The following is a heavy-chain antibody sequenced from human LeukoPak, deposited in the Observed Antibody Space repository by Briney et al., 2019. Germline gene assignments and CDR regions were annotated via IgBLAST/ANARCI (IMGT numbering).Heavy chain of an antibody. J-gene: IGHJ4*02. V-gene: IGHV3-30*04. CDR1: GVTFSSDA. CDR3: AREAPGMVATGEYDY. CDR2: ISYDGSNK. Sequence: GGSLRLSCAASGVTFSSDAMLCGPHDPPEGLEWGAVISYDGSNKYYADSVKGRFTISRDNSKNTLYLQMNSLRAEDTAVYYCAREAPGMVATGEYDYWGQGTLVTVSS. D-gene: IGHD5-12*01.